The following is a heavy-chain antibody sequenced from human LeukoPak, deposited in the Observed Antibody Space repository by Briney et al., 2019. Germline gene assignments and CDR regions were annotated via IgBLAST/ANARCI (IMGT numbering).Heavy chain of an antibody. CDR3: ARDSSGWEIDY. Sequence: GSLRLSCAASGFTFSSYCMHWVRQAPGQGLEWGAVIWYDGSNKYYADSVKGRFTISRDNSKNTLYLQMNSLRAEDTAVYYCARDSSGWEIDYWGQGTLVTVSS. V-gene: IGHV3-33*01. CDR1: GFTFSSYC. D-gene: IGHD6-19*01. CDR2: IWYDGSNK. J-gene: IGHJ4*02.